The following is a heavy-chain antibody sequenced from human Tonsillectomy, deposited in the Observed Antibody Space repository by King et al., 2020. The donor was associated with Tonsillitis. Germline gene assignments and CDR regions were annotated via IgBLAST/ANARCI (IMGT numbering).Heavy chain of an antibody. Sequence: VQLVESGGGLVQPGGSLRLSCAASGFTFSNYWMSWVRQAPGKGLEWVANIKQDGSEKYYVDSVKGRFTISRDNAKNSLFLQINSLRVEDTAVYYCARPSSYYYDTSGYYPDFDYWGQGTLVTVSS. CDR3: ARPSSYYYDTSGYYPDFDY. D-gene: IGHD3-22*01. CDR2: IKQDGSEK. J-gene: IGHJ4*02. V-gene: IGHV3-7*01. CDR1: GFTFSNYW.